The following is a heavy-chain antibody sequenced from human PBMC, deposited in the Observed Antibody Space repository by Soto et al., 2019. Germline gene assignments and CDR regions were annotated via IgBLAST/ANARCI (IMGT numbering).Heavy chain of an antibody. D-gene: IGHD2-15*01. V-gene: IGHV4-39*01. J-gene: IGHJ6*02. CDR2: IFYSGST. Sequence: SETLSLTCTVSGGSISSSSYYWGWIRQPPGKGLEWIGSIFYSGSTYYNPSLKSRVTISVDTSKNQFSLKLSSVTAADTAVYYCARHLTYCSAGSCSSDFPYYGMDVWGQGTTVT. CDR1: GGSISSSSYY. CDR3: ARHLTYCSAGSCSSDFPYYGMDV.